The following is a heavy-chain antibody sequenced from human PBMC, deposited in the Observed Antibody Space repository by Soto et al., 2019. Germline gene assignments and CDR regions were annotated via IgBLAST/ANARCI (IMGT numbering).Heavy chain of an antibody. CDR3: AREGLDTAMVTDYYYYGMDV. CDR1: GGTFSSYA. D-gene: IGHD5-18*01. J-gene: IGHJ6*02. Sequence: QVQLVQSGAEVKKPGSSVKVSCKASGGTFSSYAIIWVRQAPGQGLEWMGGIIPIFGTANYAQKFQGRVTITADESTSTAYMELSSLRSEDTAVYYCAREGLDTAMVTDYYYYGMDVWGQGTTVTVSS. CDR2: IIPIFGTA. V-gene: IGHV1-69*01.